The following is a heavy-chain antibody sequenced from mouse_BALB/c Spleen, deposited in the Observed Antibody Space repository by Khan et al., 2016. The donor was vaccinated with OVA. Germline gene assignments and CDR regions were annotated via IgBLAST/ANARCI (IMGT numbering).Heavy chain of an antibody. CDR1: GYSITSCDY. V-gene: IGHV3-6*02. J-gene: IGHJ1*01. Sequence: EVQLQESGPGLVKPSQSLSLTCSVSGYSITSCDYWNWLRPFPGNKLELRGYISYDGSNKYNPSLNNRISITRDTSKNQFFLTLSSVTNEDTATCYCSRALYGYDVYFDVWGPGTRVTVSS. CDR2: ISYDGSN. D-gene: IGHD2-2*01. CDR3: SRALYGYDVYFDV.